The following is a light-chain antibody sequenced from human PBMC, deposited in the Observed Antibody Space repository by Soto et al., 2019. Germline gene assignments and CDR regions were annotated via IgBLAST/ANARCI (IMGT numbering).Light chain of an antibody. J-gene: IGKJ5*01. CDR3: QQYGGSPT. CDR2: GVS. Sequence: EIVLTQSPGTLSLSPVERATLSCRASQSVSSSYLAWYQQKPGQAPRLLIYGVSSRATGIPDRFSGSGSATDFTLTISRLEPEDFAVYYCQQYGGSPTFGQGTRLEIK. CDR1: QSVSSSY. V-gene: IGKV3-20*01.